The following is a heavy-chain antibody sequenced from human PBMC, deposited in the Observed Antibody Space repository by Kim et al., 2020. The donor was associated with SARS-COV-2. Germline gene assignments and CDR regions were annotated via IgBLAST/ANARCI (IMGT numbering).Heavy chain of an antibody. V-gene: IGHV4-39*02. D-gene: IGHD3-16*01. Sequence: SETLSLTCTVSGGSIGSNNYYWGWIRQPPGKTLEWIGSVHDSGVTDYSPSLKSRVTISLDTPNNHFSLKLTSVTAADTALYYCARPVWGARHYAFDIWGQGTVVTVSS. CDR3: ARPVWGARHYAFDI. CDR2: VHDSGVT. J-gene: IGHJ3*02. CDR1: GGSIGSNNYY.